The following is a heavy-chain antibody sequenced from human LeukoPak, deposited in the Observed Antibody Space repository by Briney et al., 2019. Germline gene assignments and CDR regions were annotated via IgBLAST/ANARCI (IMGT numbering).Heavy chain of an antibody. Sequence: APVKVSCKASGYTFTSYAMNWVRQAPGQGLEWMGWINANTGNPKYAQGFTGGVVFSLDTSVSTAYLQINSLKAEDTAVYYCARDIGALTTQVPPDAFDIWGQGTMVTVSS. D-gene: IGHD6-6*01. V-gene: IGHV7-4-1*02. CDR1: GYTFTSYA. CDR3: ARDIGALTTQVPPDAFDI. J-gene: IGHJ3*02. CDR2: INANTGNP.